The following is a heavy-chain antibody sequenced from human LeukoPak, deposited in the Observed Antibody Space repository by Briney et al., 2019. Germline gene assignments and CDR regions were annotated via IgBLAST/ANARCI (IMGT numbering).Heavy chain of an antibody. CDR1: GYTFTSYG. Sequence: ASVKVSCKASGYTFTSYGISWLRQAPGQRLEWMGWISAYNGNTNYAQKLQGRVTMTTDTSTSTAYMELRSLRSDDTAVYYCARVDRYSGSTDAFDIWGQGTMVTVSS. D-gene: IGHD5-12*01. CDR2: ISAYNGNT. CDR3: ARVDRYSGSTDAFDI. V-gene: IGHV1-18*01. J-gene: IGHJ3*02.